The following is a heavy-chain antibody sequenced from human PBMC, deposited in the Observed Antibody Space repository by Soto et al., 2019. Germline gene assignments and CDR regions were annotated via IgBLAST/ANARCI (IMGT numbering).Heavy chain of an antibody. CDR3: ARLLYGSGTNIPDY. CDR1: GGSISSSSYY. V-gene: IGHV4-39*01. J-gene: IGHJ4*02. Sequence: PPETLSLTCIVSGGSISSSSYYWGWSRQPPGKGLEWIGSIHYSGSTNYKSSLKSRVTISVDTSKNQFSLTLSSVTAADTAVYYCARLLYGSGTNIPDYWGQGTLVTVSS. D-gene: IGHD3-10*01. CDR2: IHYSGST.